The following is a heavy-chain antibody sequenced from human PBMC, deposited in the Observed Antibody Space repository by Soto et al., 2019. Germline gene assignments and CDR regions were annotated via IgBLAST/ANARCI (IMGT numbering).Heavy chain of an antibody. J-gene: IGHJ6*03. Sequence: GGSLRLSCAASGFTFTAYSMNWVRQAPRKGLEWVSYISSSTSTIYYADSVKGRFTISRDNAKNSLYLRMNSLRAEDTAVYYCARAGYMATRYYYYYMDVWGKGTTVTVSS. D-gene: IGHD1-1*01. CDR3: ARAGYMATRYYYYYMDV. CDR2: ISSSTSTI. V-gene: IGHV3-48*01. CDR1: GFTFTAYS.